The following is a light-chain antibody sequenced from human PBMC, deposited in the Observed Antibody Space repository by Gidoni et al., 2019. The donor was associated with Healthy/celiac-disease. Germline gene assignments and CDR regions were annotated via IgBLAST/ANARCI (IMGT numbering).Light chain of an antibody. J-gene: IGKJ2*01. CDR2: AAS. Sequence: DIQMTQPPSSLSASVGDRVTITCRASQSISSYLNWYQQTPGKAPKLLSYAASSLQSGVPSRFSGSGYCTDFTLPIRSLQPESFASYYCQHSYSTPRTFGQGTKLEIK. CDR1: QSISSY. CDR3: QHSYSTPRT. V-gene: IGKV1-39*01.